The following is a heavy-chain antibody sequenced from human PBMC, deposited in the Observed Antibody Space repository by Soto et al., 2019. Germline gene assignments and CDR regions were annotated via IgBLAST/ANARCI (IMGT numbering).Heavy chain of an antibody. V-gene: IGHV4-30-4*01. D-gene: IGHD2-15*01. CDR3: ARGDSWRGGSWATSHFSWFDP. Sequence: PSETLSLTCTVSGGSISSGDYYWSWIRQPPGKGLEWIGYIYYSGSTYYNPSLKSRVTISVDTSKNQFSLKLSSVTAADTAVYYCARGDSWRGGSWATSHFSWFDPWGQGTLVTVSS. CDR1: GGSISSGDYY. J-gene: IGHJ5*02. CDR2: IYYSGST.